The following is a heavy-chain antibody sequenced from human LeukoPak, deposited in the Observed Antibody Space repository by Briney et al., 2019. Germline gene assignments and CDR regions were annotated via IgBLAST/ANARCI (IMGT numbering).Heavy chain of an antibody. Sequence: GGSLRLSCAASGLAFSTYGMHWVRQAPGKGLEWVAVISYDGSGEKYADSVKGRFTITRDNSKNTVYLQMNSLIGDDTAVYYCARNYDTFTGYHWALAHWGQGILVTVSS. CDR1: GLAFSTYG. J-gene: IGHJ4*02. V-gene: IGHV3-30*03. D-gene: IGHD3-9*01. CDR3: ARNYDTFTGYHWALAH. CDR2: ISYDGSGE.